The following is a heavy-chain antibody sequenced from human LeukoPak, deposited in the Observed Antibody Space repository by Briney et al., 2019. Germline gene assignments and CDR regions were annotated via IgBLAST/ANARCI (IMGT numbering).Heavy chain of an antibody. J-gene: IGHJ6*03. CDR2: INPNSGGT. CDR3: ARDSWFGELRPYYYYYYMDV. Sequence: GASVKVSCKASGYTFTDYYMHWVRQAPGQGLEWMGWINPNSGGTNYAQKFQGRVTMTRDTSISTAYMELSRLRSDDTAVYYCARDSWFGELRPYYYYYYMDVWGKGTTVTISS. D-gene: IGHD3-10*01. CDR1: GYTFTDYY. V-gene: IGHV1-2*02.